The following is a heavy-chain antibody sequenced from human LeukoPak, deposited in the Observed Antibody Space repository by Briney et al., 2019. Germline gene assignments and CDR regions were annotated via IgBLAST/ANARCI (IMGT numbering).Heavy chain of an antibody. D-gene: IGHD4-17*01. CDR2: IYPDDSET. CDR3: VRQETTVTTAFDY. Sequence: GESLKISCKGSGYSFTNYWIGWVRQMPGKGLEWMGIIYPDDSETRYSPPLEGQVTISADKYMRTAYLQWSSLKASDTAMYYCVRQETTVTTAFDYWGQGTLVTVSS. CDR1: GYSFTNYW. V-gene: IGHV5-51*01. J-gene: IGHJ4*02.